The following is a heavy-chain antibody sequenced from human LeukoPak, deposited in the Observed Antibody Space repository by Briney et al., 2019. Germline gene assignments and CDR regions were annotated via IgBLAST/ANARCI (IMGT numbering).Heavy chain of an antibody. CDR1: GFTFDDFE. CDR3: ARGEDYFDY. CDR2: IRWSGGRI. J-gene: IGHJ4*02. V-gene: IGHV3-20*04. D-gene: IGHD1-26*01. Sequence: GGSLRLSCATSGFTFDDFELNWVRQAPGKGLEWVSAIRWSGGRIRYVDSVKGRFIISRDNAKKSVYLQMNSLRAEDTALYYCARGEDYFDYWGQGTLVTVTS.